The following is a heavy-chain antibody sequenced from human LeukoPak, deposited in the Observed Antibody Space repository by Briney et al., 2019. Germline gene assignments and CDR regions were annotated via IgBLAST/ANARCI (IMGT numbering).Heavy chain of an antibody. V-gene: IGHV4-31*03. J-gene: IGHJ4*02. CDR2: IYYSGST. CDR3: ARTLGGKTPNGMDY. D-gene: IGHD4-23*01. Sequence: PSETLSLTCTVSGGSISRGGYYWSWIRQHPGKGLEWIGYIYYSGSTYYNPSLKSRVTISVDTSKNQFSLKLSSVTAADTAVYYCARTLGGKTPNGMDYWGQGTLVTVSS. CDR1: GGSISRGGYY.